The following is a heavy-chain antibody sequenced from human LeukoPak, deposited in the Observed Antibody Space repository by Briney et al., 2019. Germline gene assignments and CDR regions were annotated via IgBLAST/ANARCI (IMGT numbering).Heavy chain of an antibody. CDR3: ARVRSIVVVPAASEVGFDY. J-gene: IGHJ4*02. Sequence: AASVKVSCKASGGTFSSYAISWVRQAPGQGLEWMGRIIPIFGIANYAQKFQGRVTITADKSTSTAYMELSSLRSEDTAVYYYARVRSIVVVPAASEVGFDYWGQGTLSPSPQ. D-gene: IGHD2-2*01. CDR2: IIPIFGIA. V-gene: IGHV1-69*04. CDR1: GGTFSSYA.